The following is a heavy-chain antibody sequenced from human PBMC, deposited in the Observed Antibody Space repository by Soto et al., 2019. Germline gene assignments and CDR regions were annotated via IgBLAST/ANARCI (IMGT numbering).Heavy chain of an antibody. D-gene: IGHD3-10*01. CDR3: ARHYGSGFDY. J-gene: IGHJ4*02. V-gene: IGHV4-59*08. CDR2: IYYSGST. Sequence: QVQLQESGPGLVKPSETLSLTCTVSGGSISSYYWSWIRQPPGKGLEWIGYIYYSGSTNYNPSLKSRVTISVDTSKNQFSLKLSSVTAADTAVYYCARHYGSGFDYWGQGTLVTVSS. CDR1: GGSISSYY.